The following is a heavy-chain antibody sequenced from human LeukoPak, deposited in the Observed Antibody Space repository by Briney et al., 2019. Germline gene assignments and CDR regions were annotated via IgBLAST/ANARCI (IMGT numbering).Heavy chain of an antibody. CDR3: ARENSGILSVDY. V-gene: IGHV3-7*01. CDR2: IKQDGSEK. D-gene: IGHD1-26*01. Sequence: GGSLRLSCAASGFTFSSYWMSWVRQAPGKGLEWVANIKQDGSEKYYVDSVKGRFTISRDNAKNSLYLQINSLRADDTSVYYCARENSGILSVDYWGQGTLVTVSS. CDR1: GFTFSSYW. J-gene: IGHJ4*02.